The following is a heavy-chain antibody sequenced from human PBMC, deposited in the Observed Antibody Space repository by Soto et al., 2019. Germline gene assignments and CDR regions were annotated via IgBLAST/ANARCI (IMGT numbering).Heavy chain of an antibody. J-gene: IGHJ4*02. CDR2: IKSKTDGGTT. Sequence: GGSLRLSCAASGFTFSNAWMSWVRQAPGKGLEWVGRIKSKTDGGTTDYAAPVKGRFTISRDDSKNTLYLQMNSLKTEETAVYYWNKDEERYDYTLDYWGQGTLVTVSS. D-gene: IGHD3-16*01. CDR1: GFTFSNAW. V-gene: IGHV3-15*01. CDR3: NKDEERYDYTLDY.